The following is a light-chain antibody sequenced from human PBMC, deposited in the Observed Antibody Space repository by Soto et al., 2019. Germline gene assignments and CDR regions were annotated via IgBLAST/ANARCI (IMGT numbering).Light chain of an antibody. CDR2: DVS. V-gene: IGLV2-14*03. CDR3: SSYTTSNTRQIV. CDR1: SSDVGGYNY. J-gene: IGLJ1*01. Sequence: QSALTQPASVSGSPGQSITISCTGTSSDVGGYNYVSWYQHHPGKAPKLLIYDVSNRPSGVSNRFSGSKSDNTASLTISGLQPDDEADYYCSSYTTSNTRQIVFGTGTKLTVL.